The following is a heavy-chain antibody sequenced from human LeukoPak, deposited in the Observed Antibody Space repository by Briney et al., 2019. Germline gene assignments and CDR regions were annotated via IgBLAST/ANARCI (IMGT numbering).Heavy chain of an antibody. D-gene: IGHD3-3*01. CDR1: GYTFPSYF. J-gene: IGHJ6*02. Sequence: ASVKVSCKASGYTFPSYFMHWVRQAPGQGLEWMGIINPTGGSTTYAQKFQGRVTMTRDTSTSTVYMELSSLRVEDTAKYYCAKQSNDFWSGKSAPPGYGMDVWGQGATVTVSS. CDR2: INPTGGST. V-gene: IGHV1-46*01. CDR3: AKQSNDFWSGKSAPPGYGMDV.